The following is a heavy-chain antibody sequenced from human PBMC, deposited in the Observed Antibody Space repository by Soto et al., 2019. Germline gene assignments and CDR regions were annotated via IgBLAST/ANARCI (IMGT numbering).Heavy chain of an antibody. V-gene: IGHV3-64*01. CDR3: ARRGYGSRWPNVYMDV. J-gene: IGHJ6*03. CDR1: GFTLSGYA. Sequence: GGSLRLSCAASGFTLSGYAMDWVRQAPGKGLEYVSGISSNGVGTYYANSVQGRFTISRDNSKNTVYLQMGSLRAEDMALYYCARRGYGSRWPNVYMDVWGKGTTVTVSS. CDR2: ISSNGVGT. D-gene: IGHD6-13*01.